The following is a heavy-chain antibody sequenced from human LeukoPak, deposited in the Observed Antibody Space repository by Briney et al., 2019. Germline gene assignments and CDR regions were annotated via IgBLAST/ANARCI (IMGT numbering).Heavy chain of an antibody. D-gene: IGHD3-9*01. CDR1: GFTFSSYA. CDR2: ISSNGGST. CDR3: ARAGYYDILTGYYGY. V-gene: IGHV3-64*01. J-gene: IGHJ4*02. Sequence: GESLRLSCAASGFTFSSYAMHWVRQAPGKGLEYVSAISSNGGSTYYANSVKGKFTISRDNSKNTLYLQMGSLRAEDMAVYYCARAGYYDILTGYYGYWGQGTLVPVSS.